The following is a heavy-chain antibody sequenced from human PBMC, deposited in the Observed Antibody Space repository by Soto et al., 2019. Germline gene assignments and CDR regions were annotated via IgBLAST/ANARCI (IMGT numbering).Heavy chain of an antibody. V-gene: IGHV4-4*08. CDR2: IXSXXXX. J-gene: IGHJ4*02. Sequence: PSGTLFLPGTVFGGFIHSFFWRWTRQTPGKGLDRLGLIXSXXXXXNXXSLKTRVPITRDTSKKQFSLNPSHVAVAYTSVYYCASAPPGYLPADYWGQGTLVTASS. CDR3: ASAPPGYLPADY. CDR1: GGFIHSFF. D-gene: IGHD1-1*01.